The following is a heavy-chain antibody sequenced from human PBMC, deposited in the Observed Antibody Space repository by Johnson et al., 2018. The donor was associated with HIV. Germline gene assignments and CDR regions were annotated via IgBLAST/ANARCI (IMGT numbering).Heavy chain of an antibody. J-gene: IGHJ3*02. CDR1: GFTFDDYA. CDR3: ARRITGTSVAFDI. D-gene: IGHD1-20*01. Sequence: ELQLVESGGGLVQPGRSLRLSCAASGFTFDDYAMHWVRQAPGKGLEWVSGINWNGGSTGYADSVKGRFTISRDNAKHSLYLQMNSLRAEDTALYYCARRITGTSVAFDIWGQGTMVTVSS. V-gene: IGHV3-9*01. CDR2: INWNGGST.